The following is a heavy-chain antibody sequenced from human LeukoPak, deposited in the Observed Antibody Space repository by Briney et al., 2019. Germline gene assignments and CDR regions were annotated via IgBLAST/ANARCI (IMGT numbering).Heavy chain of an antibody. CDR1: GFTFSRYW. CDR2: IRQDGSVQ. D-gene: IGHD1/OR15-1a*01. J-gene: IGHJ4*02. V-gene: IGHV3-7*01. Sequence: SGGSLRLSCAASGFTFSRYWMSWGRQAPGEGLEWVANIRQDGSVQNYVDSVKGRFTISRDNPKNSVYLQMSSLRAEDTAVYYCVVTTRRRGFDYWGQGTLVTVSS. CDR3: VVTTRRRGFDY.